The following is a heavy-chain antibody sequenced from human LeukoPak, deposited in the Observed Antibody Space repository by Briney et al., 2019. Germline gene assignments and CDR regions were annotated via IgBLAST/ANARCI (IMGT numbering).Heavy chain of an antibody. Sequence: SETLSLTCAVYGGSFSGYYWSWIRQPPGKGLEWIGEINHSGSTNYNPSLKSRVTISVDTSKNQFSLKLSSVTAADTAVYYCARGVLRYFDWLSNSPGAFDTWGQGTMVTVSS. V-gene: IGHV4-34*01. CDR3: ARGVLRYFDWLSNSPGAFDT. CDR1: GGSFSGYY. J-gene: IGHJ3*02. D-gene: IGHD3-9*01. CDR2: INHSGST.